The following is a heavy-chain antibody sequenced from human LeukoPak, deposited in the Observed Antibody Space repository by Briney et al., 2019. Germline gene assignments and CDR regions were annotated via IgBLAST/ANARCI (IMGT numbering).Heavy chain of an antibody. J-gene: IGHJ5*02. CDR1: GGSISSGDYY. CDR3: ARDPMRVVVRAEVA. V-gene: IGHV4-30-4*08. Sequence: SETLSLTCTVSGGSISSGDYYWSWIRQPPGKGLEWIGYIYYSGSTYYNPSLKSRVTISVDTSKNQFSLKLSSLTAADTAVYYCARDPMRVVVRAEVAWGQGTLVTLSS. CDR2: IYYSGST. D-gene: IGHD3-22*01.